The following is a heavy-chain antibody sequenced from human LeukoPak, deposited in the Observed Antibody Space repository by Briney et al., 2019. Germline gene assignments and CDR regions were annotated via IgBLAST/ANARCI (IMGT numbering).Heavy chain of an antibody. CDR3: ARSNSSAWYYFDY. D-gene: IGHD6-19*01. CDR2: IKSDGSAT. J-gene: IGHJ4*02. CDR1: GFTFSSYL. V-gene: IGHV3-74*01. Sequence: VGSLLAPRAVSGFTFSSYLLHWVPQAPGKGLVWVSRIKSDGSATSNADSVKGRFTISRDNAKNTLYLQMNSLRAEDTAVYYCARSNSSAWYYFDYWVKATFSTVSS.